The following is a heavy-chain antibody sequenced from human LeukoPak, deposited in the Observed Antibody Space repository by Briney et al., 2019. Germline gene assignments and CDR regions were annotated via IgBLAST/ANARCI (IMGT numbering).Heavy chain of an antibody. CDR2: ISYDGSNK. J-gene: IGHJ4*02. V-gene: IGHV3-30*04. CDR1: GFTFSSYA. Sequence: GGSLRLSCAAPGFTFSSYAMHWVRQAPGKGLEWVAVISYDGSNKYYADSVKGRFTISRDNSKNTLYLQMNSLRAEDTAVYYCATLYDSSGYYYFDYWGQGTLVTVSS. CDR3: ATLYDSSGYYYFDY. D-gene: IGHD3-22*01.